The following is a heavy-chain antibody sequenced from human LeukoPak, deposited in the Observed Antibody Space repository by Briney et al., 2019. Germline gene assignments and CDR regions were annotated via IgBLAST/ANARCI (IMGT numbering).Heavy chain of an antibody. Sequence: GGSLRLSCAASGFTVSNNYMTWVRQAPGKGLEWVSIIYSGGSTYYADSVKGRFTISRDNSKNTVYLQINRLRAEDTAVYHCARVSGGNYDYWGQGTLVTVSS. D-gene: IGHD6-19*01. V-gene: IGHV3-66*01. CDR2: IYSGGST. J-gene: IGHJ4*02. CDR3: ARVSGGNYDY. CDR1: GFTVSNNY.